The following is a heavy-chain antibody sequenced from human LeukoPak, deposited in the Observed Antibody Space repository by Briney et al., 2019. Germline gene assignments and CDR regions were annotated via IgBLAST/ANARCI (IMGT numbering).Heavy chain of an antibody. CDR1: GFTFSTYG. D-gene: IGHD2-15*01. CDR2: LSSGGINK. CDR3: ARDHAGSGRAFDY. Sequence: GGSLRLSCAASGFTFSTYGIHWVRQAPGKGLEWVGLLSSGGINKHYADSVKGRFIIPRDNSMNTLYLQMNSLGVEDTAVYYCARDHAGSGRAFDYWGQGTLVTVSS. V-gene: IGHV3-30*03. J-gene: IGHJ4*02.